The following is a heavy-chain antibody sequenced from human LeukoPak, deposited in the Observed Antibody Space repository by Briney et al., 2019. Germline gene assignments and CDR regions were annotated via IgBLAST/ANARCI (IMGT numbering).Heavy chain of an antibody. V-gene: IGHV3-21*01. CDR3: ARDRGYHRPLDY. CDR2: ISSSSSYI. J-gene: IGHJ4*02. Sequence: GGSLRLSCAASGFTFSSYSMNWVRQAPGKGLEWVSSISSSSSYIYYADSVKGRFTISRDNAKNPLYLQMNSLRAEDTAVYYCARDRGYHRPLDYWGQGTLVTVSS. D-gene: IGHD3-22*01. CDR1: GFTFSSYS.